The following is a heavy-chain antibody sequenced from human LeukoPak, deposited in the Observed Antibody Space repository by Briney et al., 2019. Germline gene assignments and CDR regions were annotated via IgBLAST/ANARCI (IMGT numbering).Heavy chain of an antibody. CDR1: GFTFSSYA. CDR3: ARDLGGPSWFDP. CDR2: ISSNGGST. D-gene: IGHD3-10*01. Sequence: GGSLRLSCAASGFTFSSYAMHWVRQAPGKGLEYVSAISSNGGSTYYANSVKGRFTISRDNSKNTLYLQMGSLRAEDMAVYYCARDLGGPSWFDPWGEGTLVTVSP. J-gene: IGHJ5*02. V-gene: IGHV3-64*01.